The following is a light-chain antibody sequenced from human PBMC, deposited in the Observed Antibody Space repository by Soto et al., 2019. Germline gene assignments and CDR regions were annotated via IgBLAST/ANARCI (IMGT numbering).Light chain of an antibody. CDR3: TSYASGSSHVV. CDR1: SSDIGGYDY. CDR2: DVN. J-gene: IGLJ2*01. Sequence: QSALTQPASVSGSPXQSITXSCTGTSSDIGGYDYVSWYQRHPGKAPKLIIYDVNNRPSGVSNRFSGSKSGNTASLTISGLQAEDEADYYCTSYASGSSHVVFGGGTQLTVL. V-gene: IGLV2-14*01.